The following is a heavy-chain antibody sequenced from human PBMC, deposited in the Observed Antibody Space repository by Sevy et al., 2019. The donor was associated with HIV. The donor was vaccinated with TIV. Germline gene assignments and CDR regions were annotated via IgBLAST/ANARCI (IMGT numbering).Heavy chain of an antibody. D-gene: IGHD3-22*01. CDR1: TFSVTDNY. CDR3: ARDRYYDASGYYYYYYGLDV. Sequence: GGSLRLSCAASTFSVTDNYMSSVRQAPGKGLEWVSTIYSGGSTFYADSVKGRFTISRDNSKNTLYLQMNSLRAEDTAVYYCARDRYYDASGYYYYYYGLDVWGQGTTVTVSS. V-gene: IGHV3-66*01. J-gene: IGHJ6*02. CDR2: IYSGGST.